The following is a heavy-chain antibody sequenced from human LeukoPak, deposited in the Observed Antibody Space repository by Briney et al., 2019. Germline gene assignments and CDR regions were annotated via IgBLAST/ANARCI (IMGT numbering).Heavy chain of an antibody. V-gene: IGHV5-51*01. Sequence: GESLKISCKGSGYSFTSYWIGWVRQMPGKGLEWMGIIYPGDSDTRYSPSFQGQVTISADESISTAYLQWSSLKASDTAMYYCARIRIIMIVVVNHGAFDIWGQGTMVTVSS. J-gene: IGHJ3*02. CDR3: ARIRIIMIVVVNHGAFDI. D-gene: IGHD3-22*01. CDR1: GYSFTSYW. CDR2: IYPGDSDT.